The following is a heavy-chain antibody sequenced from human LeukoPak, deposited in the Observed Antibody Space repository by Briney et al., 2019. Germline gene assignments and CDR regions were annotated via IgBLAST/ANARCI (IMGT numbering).Heavy chain of an antibody. D-gene: IGHD6-19*01. CDR1: GGSVRSDGYY. CDR3: ASLARIAVAGPRRTHDY. Sequence: SETLSLTCTVSGGSVRSDGYYGGWIRQPPGKGLEWIGTIYYSGDTYYNPSLKSRVTISVDTSKNQFSLKLSSVTAADTAVYYCASLARIAVAGPRRTHDYWGQGTLVTVSS. J-gene: IGHJ4*02. CDR2: IYYSGDT. V-gene: IGHV4-39*01.